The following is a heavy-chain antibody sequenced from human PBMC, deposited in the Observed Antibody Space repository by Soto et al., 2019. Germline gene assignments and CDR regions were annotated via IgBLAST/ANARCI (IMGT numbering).Heavy chain of an antibody. V-gene: IGHV3-7*01. CDR2: IKQDGSEK. CDR3: ASRLPYYDILTGSPDFDY. J-gene: IGHJ4*02. Sequence: GGSLRLSCAASGFTFSSYWMSWVRQAPGKGLEWVANIKQDGSEKYYVDSVKGRFTISRDNAKNSLYLQMNSLRAEDTAVYYCASRLPYYDILTGSPDFDYWGQGTLVTVSS. CDR1: GFTFSSYW. D-gene: IGHD3-9*01.